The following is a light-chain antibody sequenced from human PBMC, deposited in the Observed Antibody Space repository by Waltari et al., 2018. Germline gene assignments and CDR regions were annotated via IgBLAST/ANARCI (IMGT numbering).Light chain of an antibody. V-gene: IGKV3-20*01. J-gene: IGKJ2*01. CDR3: HQYGSSKHT. CDR2: GAS. CDR1: QSVSSSY. Sequence: EIVLTQSPVTLSLSPGERATLSCRASQSVSSSYLAWYQQKPGQAPRLLIYGASSRATDIPDRFSGSGSGTDFTLTISRLEPEDFAVYYCHQYGSSKHTFGQGTRLEIK.